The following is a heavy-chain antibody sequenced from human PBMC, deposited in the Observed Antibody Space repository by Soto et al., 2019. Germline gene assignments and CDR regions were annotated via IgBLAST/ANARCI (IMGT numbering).Heavy chain of an antibody. CDR3: ARLPHSGYDRFDY. J-gene: IGHJ4*02. CDR2: IYYSGST. Sequence: SETLSLTCTVSGGSISSYYWSWIRQPPGKGLEWIGYIYYSGSTNYNPSLKSRVTISVDTSKNQFSLKLSSVTAADTAVYYCARLPHSGYDRFDYWGQGTLVTVSS. V-gene: IGHV4-59*08. D-gene: IGHD5-12*01. CDR1: GGSISSYY.